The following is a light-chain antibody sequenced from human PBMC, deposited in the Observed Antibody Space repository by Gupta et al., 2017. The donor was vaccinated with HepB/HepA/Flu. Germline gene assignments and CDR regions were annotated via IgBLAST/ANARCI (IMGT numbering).Light chain of an antibody. CDR3: LQLNPYPLT. CDR1: QGISSY. J-gene: IGKJ4*01. Sequence: DIQLTQSPSFLSASVGDRVTITCRASQGISSYLAWYQQISGKASRLLIYSASTLQSGVPSRFSGNGSGTEYTLTISSLQPEDFATYFCLQLNPYPLTFGGGTKVEIK. CDR2: SAS. V-gene: IGKV1-9*01.